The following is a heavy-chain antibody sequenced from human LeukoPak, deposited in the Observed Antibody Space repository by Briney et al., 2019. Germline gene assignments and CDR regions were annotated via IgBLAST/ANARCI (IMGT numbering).Heavy chain of an antibody. D-gene: IGHD2-21*02. CDR1: GGTLSSYA. Sequence: ASVKVSCKASGGTLSSYAISWVRQAPGQGLEWMGGIIPIFGTANYAQKFQGRVTITADESTSTAYMELSSLRSEDTAVYYCARDEIFLAYCGGDCYSRGYYFDYWGQGTLVTVSS. V-gene: IGHV1-69*13. J-gene: IGHJ4*02. CDR3: ARDEIFLAYCGGDCYSRGYYFDY. CDR2: IIPIFGTA.